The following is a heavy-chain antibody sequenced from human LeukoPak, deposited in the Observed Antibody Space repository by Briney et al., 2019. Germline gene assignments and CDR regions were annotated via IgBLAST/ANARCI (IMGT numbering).Heavy chain of an antibody. CDR1: GVSISRGGYY. Sequence: PSETLSLTCNVSGVSISRGGYYWSWIRQHPGKGLEWIGYINHSGGTSYSPSLKTRVTISADTSQSLFSLRLNSVTAADTAVYYCASHLDTTGYDYVDYWGQGTLVTVSS. CDR3: ASHLDTTGYDYVDY. J-gene: IGHJ4*02. V-gene: IGHV4-31*03. D-gene: IGHD3-9*01. CDR2: INHSGGT.